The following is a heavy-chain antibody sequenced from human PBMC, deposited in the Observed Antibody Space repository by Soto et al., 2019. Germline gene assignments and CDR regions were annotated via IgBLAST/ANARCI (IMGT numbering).Heavy chain of an antibody. D-gene: IGHD6-19*01. CDR1: GFTFSSYA. J-gene: IGHJ4*02. V-gene: IGHV3-23*01. CDR3: AKGSRSSGWYEYDY. CDR2: ISGSGGST. Sequence: GGPLRLSCAASGFTFSSYAMSWVRQAPGKGLEWVSAISGSGGSTYYADSVKGRFTISRDNSKNTLYLQMNSLRAEDTAVYYCAKGSRSSGWYEYDYWGQGTLVTVSS.